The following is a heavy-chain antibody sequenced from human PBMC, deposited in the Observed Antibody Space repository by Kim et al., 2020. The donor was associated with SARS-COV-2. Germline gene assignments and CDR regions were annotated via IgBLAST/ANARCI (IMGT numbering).Heavy chain of an antibody. D-gene: IGHD4-17*01. CDR2: IYYSGST. V-gene: IGHV4-61*01. CDR3: ASSMTTVSPGDY. Sequence: SETLSLTCTVSGGSVSSGSYYWSWIRQPPGKGLEWIGYIYYSGSTNYNPSLKSRVTISVDTSKNQFSLKLSSVTAADTAVYYCASSMTTVSPGDYWGQGTLVTVSS. J-gene: IGHJ4*02. CDR1: GGSVSSGSYY.